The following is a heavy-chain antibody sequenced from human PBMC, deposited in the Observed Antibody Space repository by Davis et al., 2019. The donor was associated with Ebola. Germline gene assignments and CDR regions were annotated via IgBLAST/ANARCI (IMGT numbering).Heavy chain of an antibody. CDR1: GYTFTSYG. V-gene: IGHV1-18*04. D-gene: IGHD2-8*01. J-gene: IGHJ5*02. CDR3: AKDPLDVVLMVNWFDP. CDR2: ISAYNGNT. Sequence: AASVKVSCKASGYTFTSYGISWVRQAPGQGLEWMGWISAYNGNTNYAQKLQGRVTMTTDTSTSTAYMELRSLRSDDTAVYYCAKDPLDVVLMVNWFDPWGQGTLVTVSS.